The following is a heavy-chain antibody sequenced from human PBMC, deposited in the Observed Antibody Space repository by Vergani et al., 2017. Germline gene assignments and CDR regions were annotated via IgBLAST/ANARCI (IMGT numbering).Heavy chain of an antibody. J-gene: IGHJ3*02. CDR1: GFTFSSYA. CDR3: AKGIKRDVAVAGGNAFDI. V-gene: IGHV3-23*01. D-gene: IGHD6-19*01. Sequence: EVQLLESGGGLVQPGGSLRLSCAASGFTFSSYAMSWVRQAPGKGLEWVSAISGSGGSTYYADSVKGRFTISRDNSKNTLYLQMNSLRAEDTAVYYCAKGIKRDVAVAGGNAFDIWGQGTMVIVSS. CDR2: ISGSGGST.